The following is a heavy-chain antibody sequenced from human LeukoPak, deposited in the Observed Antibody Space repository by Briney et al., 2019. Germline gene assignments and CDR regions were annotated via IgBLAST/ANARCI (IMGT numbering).Heavy chain of an antibody. CDR2: LNSDGSST. V-gene: IGHV3-74*01. CDR1: GFPFSSYW. Sequence: PGGSLRLSCAASGFPFSSYWMHWVRHAPGKGLVWVSRLNSDGSSTSYADSVKGRFPISRDNAKNTLYLQMNSLRAEDTAVYYCAREYYYDSSGYYTGYYYYGMDVWGQGTTVTVSS. J-gene: IGHJ6*02. D-gene: IGHD3-22*01. CDR3: AREYYYDSSGYYTGYYYYGMDV.